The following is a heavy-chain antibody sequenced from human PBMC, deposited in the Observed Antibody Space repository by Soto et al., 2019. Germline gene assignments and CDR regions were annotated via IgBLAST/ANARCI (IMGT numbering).Heavy chain of an antibody. CDR3: ARQRGSGYDFGAIDY. V-gene: IGHV4-59*08. D-gene: IGHD5-12*01. CDR1: GDSISSYY. CDR2: IYYSGST. J-gene: IGHJ4*02. Sequence: QVQLQESGPGLVKPSETLSLTCTVSGDSISSYYWSWIRQPPGKGLEWIGYIYYSGSTNYNPSLKSRVTISIDTSKNQFSLKLNSVTAADTAFYYCARQRGSGYDFGAIDYWGQGTLVTVSS.